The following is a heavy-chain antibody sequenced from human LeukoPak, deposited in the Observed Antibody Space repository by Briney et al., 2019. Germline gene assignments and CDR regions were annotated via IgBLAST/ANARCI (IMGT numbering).Heavy chain of an antibody. Sequence: GGSLRLSCAASGFTFSSYSMNWVRQAPGKGLEWVSYISSSSSTIYYADSVKGRFTISRDNAKNSLYLQMNSLRAEDTAVYYCARDSWDEWELLTPNFDYWGQGTLVTVSS. D-gene: IGHD1-26*01. CDR2: ISSSSSTI. CDR3: ARDSWDEWELLTPNFDY. J-gene: IGHJ4*02. V-gene: IGHV3-48*01. CDR1: GFTFSSYS.